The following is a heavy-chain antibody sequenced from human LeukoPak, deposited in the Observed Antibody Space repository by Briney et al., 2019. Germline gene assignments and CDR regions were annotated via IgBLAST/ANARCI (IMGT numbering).Heavy chain of an antibody. CDR1: GFTFSSYS. Sequence: GGSLSLSCAASGFTFSSYSMNWVRQAPGQGLEWVSYISSSSSTIYYADSVKGRFTISRDNAKNSLYLQMNSLRAEDTAVYYCAREAIFGVVDWGQGTLVTVSS. V-gene: IGHV3-48*01. J-gene: IGHJ4*02. D-gene: IGHD3-3*02. CDR3: AREAIFGVVD. CDR2: ISSSSSTI.